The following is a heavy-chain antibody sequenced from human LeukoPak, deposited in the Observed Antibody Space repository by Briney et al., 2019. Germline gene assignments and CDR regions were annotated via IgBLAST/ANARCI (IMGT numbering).Heavy chain of an antibody. CDR1: GYTFTSYY. CDR3: ARGDPLHVLRFLEWPRRPGQNYYGMDV. CDR2: INPSGGST. V-gene: IGHV1-46*01. Sequence: ASVKVSCKASGYTFTSYYMHWVRQAPGQGLEWMGIINPSGGSTSYAQKFQGRVTMTRDTSTSTVYMELSSLRSEDTAEYYCARGDPLHVLRFLEWPRRPGQNYYGMDVWGQGTTVTVSS. D-gene: IGHD3-3*01. J-gene: IGHJ6*02.